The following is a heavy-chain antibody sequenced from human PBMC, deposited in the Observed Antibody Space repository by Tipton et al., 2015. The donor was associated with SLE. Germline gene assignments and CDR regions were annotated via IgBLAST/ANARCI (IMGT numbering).Heavy chain of an antibody. CDR1: GGSISSSSYY. V-gene: IGHV4-39*07. D-gene: IGHD6-19*01. J-gene: IGHJ3*02. CDR3: ARHHGIAVAGDAFDI. CDR2: IYYSGST. Sequence: TLSLTCTVSGGSISSSSYYWGWIRQPPGKGLEWIGSIYYSGSTYYNPSLKSRVTISVDTSKNQFSLKLSSVTAADTAVYYCARHHGIAVAGDAFDIWGQGTMVTVFS.